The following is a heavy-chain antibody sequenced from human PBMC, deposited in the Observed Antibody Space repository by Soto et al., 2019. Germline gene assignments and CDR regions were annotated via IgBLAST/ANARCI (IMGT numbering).Heavy chain of an antibody. CDR2: ISAYNGNT. CDR1: GYTFPSYG. CDR3: ARGGGWYVWFDP. J-gene: IGHJ5*02. V-gene: IGHV1-18*01. D-gene: IGHD6-19*01. Sequence: ASVKVSCKASGYTFPSYGISWVRQAPGQGLEWMGWISAYNGNTNYAQKFQGRVTITRATSASTAYMVLSSLRSEDTAVYYCARGGGWYVWFDPWAQGTLVTVSS.